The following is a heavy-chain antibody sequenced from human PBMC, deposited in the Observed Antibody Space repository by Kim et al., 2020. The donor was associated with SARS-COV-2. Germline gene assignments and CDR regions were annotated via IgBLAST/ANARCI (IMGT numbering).Heavy chain of an antibody. CDR1: GGSISGYY. CDR3: ARVGDGSGVYSSISFVY. Sequence: SETLSLTCTVSGGSISGYYWSWIRQCPGKGLEWIGYIYDNGVVNYNPSLRSRRTISVDTYKNQFSLQLNSVTAADTAAYYCARVGDGSGVYSSISFVYW. CDR2: IYDNGVV. D-gene: IGHD3-10*01. J-gene: IGHJ4*01. V-gene: IGHV4-59*01.